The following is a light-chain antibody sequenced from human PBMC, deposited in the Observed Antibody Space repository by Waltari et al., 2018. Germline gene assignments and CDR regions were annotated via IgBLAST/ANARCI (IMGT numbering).Light chain of an antibody. CDR2: SAS. V-gene: IGKV3-11*01. J-gene: IGKJ2*03. CDR3: YQHSSGYS. CDR1: QSVSIY. Sequence: VILTQSPATLSLSPGERATLSCRASQSVSIYLAWYQQKPGQAPRLLIHSASSRATGIPDMFSGSGSGTEFTLTISSLEPEDVGVYHCYQHSSGYSFGQGTKVEIK.